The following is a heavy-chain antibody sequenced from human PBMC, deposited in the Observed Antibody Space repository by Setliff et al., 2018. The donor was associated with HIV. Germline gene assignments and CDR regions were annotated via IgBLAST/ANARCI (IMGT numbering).Heavy chain of an antibody. Sequence: ASVKVSCKASGSTFTSYAINCVRQAPGQGLEWMGWISAYNGNTNYAQKLQGRVTMTTDTSTSTAYMELRSLRSDDTAVYYCARASGGNSVENGFDIWGQGTMVTVSS. CDR3: ARASGGNSVENGFDI. V-gene: IGHV1-18*01. J-gene: IGHJ3*02. CDR2: ISAYNGNT. D-gene: IGHD1-26*01. CDR1: GSTFTSYA.